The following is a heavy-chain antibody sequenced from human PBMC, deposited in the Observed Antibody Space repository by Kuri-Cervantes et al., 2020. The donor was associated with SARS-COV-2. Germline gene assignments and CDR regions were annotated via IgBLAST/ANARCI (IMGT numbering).Heavy chain of an antibody. V-gene: IGHV3-15*07. J-gene: IGHJ4*02. CDR2: IRSKTDGGEI. CDR3: WQVVVGTAIDY. CDR1: GFSFRTAW. D-gene: IGHD2-21*02. Sequence: GESLKISCEASGFSFRTAWMNWVRQAPGKGLEWVGRIRSKTDGGEIEYAAPAKGRFTISRDDSKNTLYLQMSSLRTDDTAVYFCWQVVVGTAIDYWGQGSLVTVSS.